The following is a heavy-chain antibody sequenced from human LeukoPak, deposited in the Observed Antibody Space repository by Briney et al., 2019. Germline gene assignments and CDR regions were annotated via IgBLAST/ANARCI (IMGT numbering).Heavy chain of an antibody. Sequence: QPGRSLRLSCPASGFTFGDYAMSWVRQAPGKGLEWVGFIRSKAYGGTTEYAASVKGRFTISRDDSKSIAYLQMNSLKTEDTAVYYCTRDREGYYFDYWGQGTLVTVSS. CDR3: TRDREGYYFDY. J-gene: IGHJ4*02. CDR2: IRSKAYGGTT. CDR1: GFTFGDYA. V-gene: IGHV3-49*04. D-gene: IGHD1-26*01.